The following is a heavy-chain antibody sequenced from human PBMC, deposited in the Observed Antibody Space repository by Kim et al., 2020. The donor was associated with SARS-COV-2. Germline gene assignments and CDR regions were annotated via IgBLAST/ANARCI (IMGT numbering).Heavy chain of an antibody. Sequence: GGSLRLSCAASGFTFSSHFMHWVRQPAGKGLEWVSRINSDGSATFYADSVKGRFTISRDNARNSLYLDMNSLRVEDMAVYYCTREMRGDPPGLDFWGQGTLVAVSS. CDR2: INSDGSAT. J-gene: IGHJ4*02. V-gene: IGHV3-74*01. CDR3: TREMRGDPPGLDF. CDR1: GFTFSSHF.